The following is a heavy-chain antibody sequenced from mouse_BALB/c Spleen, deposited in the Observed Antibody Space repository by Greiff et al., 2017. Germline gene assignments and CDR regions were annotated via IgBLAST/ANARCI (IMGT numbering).Heavy chain of an antibody. D-gene: IGHD3-3*01. CDR2: IWWDDDK. V-gene: IGHV8-8*01. CDR1: GFSLSTSGMG. Sequence: QVTLKVSGPGILQPSQTLSLTCSFSGFSLSTSGMGVGWIGQPSGKGLEWLAHIWWDDDKRYNPALKSRLTIDKDTSSNQVFLNIASVDTADTATYYCARGLYYAMDYWGQGTSVTVSA. J-gene: IGHJ4*01. CDR3: ARGLYYAMDY.